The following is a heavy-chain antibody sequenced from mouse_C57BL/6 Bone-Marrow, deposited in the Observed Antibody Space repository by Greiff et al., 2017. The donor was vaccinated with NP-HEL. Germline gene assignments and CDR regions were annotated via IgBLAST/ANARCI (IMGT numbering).Heavy chain of an antibody. V-gene: IGHV1-22*01. J-gene: IGHJ3*01. D-gene: IGHD2-1*01. CDR1: GYTFTDYN. CDR3: ARRGYGNFSWFAY. Sequence: EVQLQQSGPELVKPGASVKMSCKASGYTFTDYNMHWVKQSHGKSLEWIGYINPNNGGTSYNQKFKGKATLTVNKSSSTAYMELRSLTSEDSAVYYCARRGYGNFSWFAYWGQGTLVTVSA. CDR2: INPNNGGT.